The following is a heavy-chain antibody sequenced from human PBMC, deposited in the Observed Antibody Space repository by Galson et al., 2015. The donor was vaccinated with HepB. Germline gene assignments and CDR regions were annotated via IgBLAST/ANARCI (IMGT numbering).Heavy chain of an antibody. V-gene: IGHV1-2*02. D-gene: IGHD6-19*01. CDR2: INPNSGST. Sequence: SVKVSCKASGYTFTGYYMHWVRQAPGQGLEWMGWINPNSGSTNYAQKFQGRVTMTRDTSISTAYMELSRLRSDDTAVYYCARVPRYSSGYDSSWGQGTLVTVSS. J-gene: IGHJ4*02. CDR1: GYTFTGYY. CDR3: ARVPRYSSGYDSS.